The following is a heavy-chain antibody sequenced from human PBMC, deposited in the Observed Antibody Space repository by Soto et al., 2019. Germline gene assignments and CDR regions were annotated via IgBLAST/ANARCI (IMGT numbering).Heavy chain of an antibody. D-gene: IGHD2-21*02. CDR2: IIPLFGTA. J-gene: IGHJ4*02. V-gene: IGHV1-69*06. Sequence: QVYLVQSGAEVKKPGSSVKISCKASGGIFSSNTIYWLRQAAGRGLEWMGGIIPLFGTANYAEKFQGRVTITADKSTKTEYMELTSLRSEDTAVYYCASKAACGGDCYAFDSWGQGTLVTVSS. CDR3: ASKAACGGDCYAFDS. CDR1: GGIFSSNT.